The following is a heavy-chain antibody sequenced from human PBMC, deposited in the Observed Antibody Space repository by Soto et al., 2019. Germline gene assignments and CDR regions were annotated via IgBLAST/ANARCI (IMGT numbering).Heavy chain of an antibody. J-gene: IGHJ5*02. V-gene: IGHV1-18*04. CDR2: ISAYNGNT. D-gene: IGHD1-1*01. Sequence: GASVKVSCKASGYTFTSYGISWVRQAPGQGLEWMGWISAYNGNTNYAQKLQGRVTMTTDTSTSTAYMELRSLRSDDTAVYYCARGSHLNDHRDYNWFDPWGQGTLVTVSS. CDR3: ARGSHLNDHRDYNWFDP. CDR1: GYTFTSYG.